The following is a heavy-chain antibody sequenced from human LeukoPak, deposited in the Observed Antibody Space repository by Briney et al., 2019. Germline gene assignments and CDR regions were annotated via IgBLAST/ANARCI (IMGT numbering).Heavy chain of an antibody. J-gene: IGHJ4*02. V-gene: IGHV4-34*01. D-gene: IGHD3-22*01. Sequence: SETLSLTCAVYGGSFSGYYWSWIRQPPGKGLEWIGEINHSGSTNYNPSLKCRVTISVDTSKNQFSLKLSSVTAADTAVYYCARGLNYYDSSGYPYYFDYWGQGTLVTVSS. CDR2: INHSGST. CDR1: GGSFSGYY. CDR3: ARGLNYYDSSGYPYYFDY.